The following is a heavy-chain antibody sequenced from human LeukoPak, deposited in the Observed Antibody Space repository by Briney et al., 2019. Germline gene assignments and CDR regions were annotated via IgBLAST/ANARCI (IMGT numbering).Heavy chain of an antibody. CDR3: ARDLEESDMITFGGVIVYYFDY. Sequence: GGSLRLSRAASGFTFSSYSMNWVRQDPGTALEWVSSISSCSSYIYYADSVKGRFTISRDNAKKSLYMQMNSLRAEDTAVYYCARDLEESDMITFGGVIVYYFDYWGQGTLVTVSS. V-gene: IGHV3-21*01. J-gene: IGHJ4*02. CDR1: GFTFSSYS. D-gene: IGHD3-16*02. CDR2: ISSCSSYI.